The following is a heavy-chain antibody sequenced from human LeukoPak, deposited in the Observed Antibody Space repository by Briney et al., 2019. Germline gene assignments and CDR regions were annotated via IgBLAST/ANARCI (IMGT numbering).Heavy chain of an antibody. CDR2: ISSSGSTI. CDR1: GFTFSDYC. V-gene: IGHV3-11*04. D-gene: IGHD5-18*01. Sequence: GGSLRLSCAASGFTFSDYCMSWIRQAPGKGLEWVSYISSSGSTIYYADSVKVRFTISRDNAKNSLYLQMNSLRAEDTAVYYCARDPYSWAFDYWGQGTLVTVSS. CDR3: ARDPYSWAFDY. J-gene: IGHJ4*02.